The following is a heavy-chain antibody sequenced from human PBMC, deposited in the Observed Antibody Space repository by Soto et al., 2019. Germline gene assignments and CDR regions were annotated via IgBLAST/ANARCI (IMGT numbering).Heavy chain of an antibody. Sequence: ASVKVSCKASEYTFTSYAMHWVRQAPGQSLEWMGWINAGNGNTKYSQKFQGRVTITRDTSASTAYMKLSSLRSEDTAVYYCARELQGLYYFDYWGQGTLVTVSS. D-gene: IGHD4-4*01. CDR1: EYTFTSYA. CDR2: INAGNGNT. CDR3: ARELQGLYYFDY. V-gene: IGHV1-3*01. J-gene: IGHJ4*02.